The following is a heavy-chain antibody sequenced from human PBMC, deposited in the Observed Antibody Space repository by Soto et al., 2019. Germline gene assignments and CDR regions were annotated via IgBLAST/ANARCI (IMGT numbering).Heavy chain of an antibody. CDR3: ARDMGFGEVTYQYGMDV. V-gene: IGHV3-48*03. D-gene: IGHD3-10*01. CDR1: GFTFSSYE. Sequence: GGALRLSCTASGFTFSSYEMSWVRQAPGKGLEWVSHIRNSGSVIDYADSVKGRFTTSRDNARNSLYLQMDTLRAEDTAVYYCARDMGFGEVTYQYGMDVWGQGTTVTVSS. CDR2: IRNSGSVI. J-gene: IGHJ6*02.